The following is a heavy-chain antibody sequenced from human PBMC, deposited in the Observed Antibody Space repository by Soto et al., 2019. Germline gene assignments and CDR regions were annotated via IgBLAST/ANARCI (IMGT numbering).Heavy chain of an antibody. CDR1: GGSISSSSYY. Sequence: QLQLQESGPGLVKPSETLSLTCTVSGGSISSSSYYWGWIRQPPGKGLEWIGSIYYSGSTYYNPSLKSRVTISVDTSKNQFSLKLSSVTAADTAVYYCARFTRAHMANHIDYWGQGTLVTVSS. J-gene: IGHJ4*02. V-gene: IGHV4-39*01. D-gene: IGHD2-21*01. CDR3: ARFTRAHMANHIDY. CDR2: IYYSGST.